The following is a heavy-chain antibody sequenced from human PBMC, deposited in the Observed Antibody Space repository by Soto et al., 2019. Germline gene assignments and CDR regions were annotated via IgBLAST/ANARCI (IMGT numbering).Heavy chain of an antibody. D-gene: IGHD3-9*01. CDR3: ARDSHDIFTGPRWDWDFDL. Sequence: QVQLQQWGAGPLRPLETLSLTCGVSGGSFSGYYWAWIRQAPGKGLEWIGEINDRGSINYNPTLNSRVSISVDTTTSHYSLNLRSVDVGDPAVYYTARDSHDIFTGPRWDWDFDLWGRGTLVTVSS. CDR2: INDRGSI. CDR1: GGSFSGYY. V-gene: IGHV4-34*01. J-gene: IGHJ2*01.